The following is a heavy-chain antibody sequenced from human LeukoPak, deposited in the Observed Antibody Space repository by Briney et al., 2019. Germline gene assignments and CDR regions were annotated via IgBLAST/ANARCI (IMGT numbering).Heavy chain of an antibody. V-gene: IGHV1-2*02. CDR2: INPNSGGT. D-gene: IGHD5-18*01. Sequence: GASVKVSCKASGYTFTGYYMHWVRQAPGQGLEWMGWINPNSGGTNYAQKFQGRVTMTRDTSISTAYMELSRLRSDATAVYYCAREGVDTAMVFPYWGQGTLVTVSS. J-gene: IGHJ4*02. CDR1: GYTFTGYY. CDR3: AREGVDTAMVFPY.